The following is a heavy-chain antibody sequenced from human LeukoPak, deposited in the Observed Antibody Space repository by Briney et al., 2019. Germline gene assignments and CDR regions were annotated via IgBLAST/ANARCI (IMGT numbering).Heavy chain of an antibody. CDR2: ISSSSSTI. D-gene: IGHD3-9*01. V-gene: IGHV3-11*04. CDR1: GFTFSDYY. CDR3: AKDPNILTPQGSARFDY. J-gene: IGHJ4*02. Sequence: PGGSLRLSCAASGFTFSDYYMSWIRQAPGKGLEWVSYISSSSSTIYYADSVKGRFTISRDNAKNSLYLQMNSLRAEDTAVYYCAKDPNILTPQGSARFDYWGQGTLVTVSS.